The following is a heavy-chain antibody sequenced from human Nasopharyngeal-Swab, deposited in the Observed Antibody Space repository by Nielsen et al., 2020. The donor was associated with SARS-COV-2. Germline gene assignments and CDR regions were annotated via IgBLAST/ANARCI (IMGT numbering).Heavy chain of an antibody. CDR3: ARSSYDSSGFYSPGTDS. Sequence: SETLSLTCTVSGCSIVSLDSYWNWIRQPPGKGLEWIGYIFDSGSTFYNPSLESRVTISVDTSKNHFSLRLTSMSAADTAVYYCARSSYDSSGFYSPGTDSWGQGTLVTVSS. D-gene: IGHD3-22*01. CDR2: IFDSGST. V-gene: IGHV4-30-4*01. J-gene: IGHJ4*02. CDR1: GCSIVSLDSY.